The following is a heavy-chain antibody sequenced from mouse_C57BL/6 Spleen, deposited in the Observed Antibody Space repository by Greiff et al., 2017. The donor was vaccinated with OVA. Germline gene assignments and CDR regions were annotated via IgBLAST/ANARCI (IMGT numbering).Heavy chain of an antibody. CDR2: IAPSDSYT. V-gene: IGHV1-59*01. CDR1: GYTFTSYW. Sequence: QVQLKQPGAELVRPGTSVKLSCKASGYTFTSYWMHWVKQRPGQGLEWIGVIAPSDSYTNYNQKFKGKATLTVDTSSSTAYMQLSSLTSEDSAVYYCARAIYDGYLYYFDYWGQGTTLTVSS. J-gene: IGHJ2*01. CDR3: ARAIYDGYLYYFDY. D-gene: IGHD2-3*01.